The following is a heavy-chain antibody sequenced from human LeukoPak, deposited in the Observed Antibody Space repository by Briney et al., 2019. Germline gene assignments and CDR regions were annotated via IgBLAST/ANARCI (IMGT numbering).Heavy chain of an antibody. J-gene: IGHJ4*02. CDR3: ARDFGWFGDNYFDY. D-gene: IGHD3-10*01. CDR1: GFTFSSYS. CDR2: ISSSSSTI. Sequence: GESLKISCAASGFTFSSYSMNWVRQAPGKGLEWVSYISSSSSTIYYADSVKGRFTISRDNAKNSLYLQMNSLRDEDTAVYYCARDFGWFGDNYFDYWGQGTLVTVSS. V-gene: IGHV3-48*02.